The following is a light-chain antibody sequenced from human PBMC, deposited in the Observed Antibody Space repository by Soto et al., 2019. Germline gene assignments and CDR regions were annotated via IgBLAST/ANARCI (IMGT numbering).Light chain of an antibody. CDR3: QQSYSTPIS. V-gene: IGKV1-39*01. CDR2: TAS. Sequence: DIRMTQSPSSLSASVGDTVTITCRASQSISSHLNWYRQKQGKXXNXXMYTASNLQSGVPSRFSGSGSGTDLTITISSLQPEDFETYYCQQSYSTPISFGQGTRLEIK. CDR1: QSISSH. J-gene: IGKJ5*01.